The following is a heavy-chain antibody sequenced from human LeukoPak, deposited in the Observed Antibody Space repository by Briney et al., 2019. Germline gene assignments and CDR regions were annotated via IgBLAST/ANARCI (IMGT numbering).Heavy chain of an antibody. J-gene: IGHJ4*02. CDR2: MNPYSGNT. Sequence: ASVTVSFKASGYTFTNYDIHWVRQATGQGLEWMGWMNPYSGNTGYAQKFQGRVTMTRDTSINTAYLELSSLKSGDTAVYYCARVPAARDFGYWGQGTPVIVSS. D-gene: IGHD2-15*01. V-gene: IGHV1-8*01. CDR1: GYTFTNYD. CDR3: ARVPAARDFGY.